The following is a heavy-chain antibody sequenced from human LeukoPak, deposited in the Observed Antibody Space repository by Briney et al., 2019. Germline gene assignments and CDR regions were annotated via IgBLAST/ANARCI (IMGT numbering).Heavy chain of an antibody. D-gene: IGHD3-10*01. Sequence: SVKVSCKASGGTFSSYAISWVRQAPGQGFEWMGGIIPIFGTANYAQKFQGRVTITADESTSTAYMELSSLRSEDTAVYYCARMGRVYYYGSGSEFDYWGQGTLVTVSS. V-gene: IGHV1-69*13. CDR3: ARMGRVYYYGSGSEFDY. CDR2: IIPIFGTA. J-gene: IGHJ4*02. CDR1: GGTFSSYA.